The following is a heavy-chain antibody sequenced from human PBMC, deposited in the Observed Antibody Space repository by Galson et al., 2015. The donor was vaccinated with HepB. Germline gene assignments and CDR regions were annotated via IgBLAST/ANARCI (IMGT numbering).Heavy chain of an antibody. D-gene: IGHD5-18*01. CDR1: GFTFSSYG. Sequence: SLRLSCAASGFTFSSYGMHWVRQAPGKGLEWVAVIWYDGSNKYYADSVKGRFTISRDNSKNTLYLQMNSLRAEDTAVYYCARAWGVDSYGYGNNWFDPWGQGTLVTVSS. V-gene: IGHV3-33*08. CDR3: ARAWGVDSYGYGNNWFDP. CDR2: IWYDGSNK. J-gene: IGHJ5*02.